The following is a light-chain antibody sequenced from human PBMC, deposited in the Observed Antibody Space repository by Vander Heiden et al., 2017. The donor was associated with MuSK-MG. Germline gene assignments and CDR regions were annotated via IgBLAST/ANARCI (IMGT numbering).Light chain of an antibody. J-gene: IGLJ2*01. CDR2: GDN. Sequence: NFMLTQPHSVTESPGKTVTVSCTRSSGSIASNYVQWYQQRPGSAPTTVIFGDNQRPSGVPDRFSCSIDTSSTSASPTISGRKTEDAAYYYCQYYDINRHLVFGGGTKLTVL. CDR3: QYYDINRHLV. CDR1: SGSIASNY. V-gene: IGLV6-57*03.